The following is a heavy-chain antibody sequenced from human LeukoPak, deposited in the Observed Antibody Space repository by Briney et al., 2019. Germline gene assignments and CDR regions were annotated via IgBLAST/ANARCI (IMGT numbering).Heavy chain of an antibody. CDR2: ISYDGSNK. Sequence: GGSLRLSCAASGFTFSSYGMHWVRQAPGKGLEWVAVISYDGSNKYYADSVKGRFTISRDNSKNTLYLQMNSLRAEDTAVYYRAKWGQQLDRDYYYYGMDVWGQGTTVTVSS. V-gene: IGHV3-30*18. CDR1: GFTFSSYG. J-gene: IGHJ6*02. CDR3: AKWGQQLDRDYYYYGMDV. D-gene: IGHD6-13*01.